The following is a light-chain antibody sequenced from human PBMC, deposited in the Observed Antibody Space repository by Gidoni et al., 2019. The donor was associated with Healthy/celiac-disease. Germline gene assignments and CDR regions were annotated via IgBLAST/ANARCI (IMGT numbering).Light chain of an antibody. CDR3: QQSYSTPQT. CDR1: QSISSY. V-gene: IGKV1-39*01. Sequence: DIQMTQSPPSLSASVGDRVTITCRASQSISSYLNWYQQKPGKAPKLLIYAASSLQRGVPSRFSGSGSGTDFTLTISSLQPEDVATYYCQQSYSTPQTFXXXTKLEIK. J-gene: IGKJ2*01. CDR2: AAS.